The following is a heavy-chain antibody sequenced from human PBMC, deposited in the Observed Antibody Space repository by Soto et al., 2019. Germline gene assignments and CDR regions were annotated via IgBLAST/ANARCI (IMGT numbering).Heavy chain of an antibody. CDR3: ARRKYSSGWYKHYYYGMDV. J-gene: IGHJ6*02. CDR2: INHSGST. V-gene: IGHV4-34*01. D-gene: IGHD6-19*01. Sequence: QVQLQQWGAGLLKPSETLSLTCAVYGGSFSGYYWSWIRQPPGKGLEWIGEINHSGSTNYNPSLKSRVTTSVDTTKNQFSLKLSSVTAADTAVYYCARRKYSSGWYKHYYYGMDVWGQGTTVTVSS. CDR1: GGSFSGYY.